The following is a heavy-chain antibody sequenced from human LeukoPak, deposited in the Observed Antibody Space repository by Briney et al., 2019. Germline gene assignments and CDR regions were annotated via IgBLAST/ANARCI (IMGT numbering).Heavy chain of an antibody. V-gene: IGHV1-46*01. D-gene: IGHD5-24*01. Sequence: ASVKVSCKASGYTFTSYYIHWVRQAPGQGLEWMGIINPSGGSTSYAQKFQGRVTMTRDTSTSTVYMELSSLRSEDTAVYYCARDGGWGQGGDGYNNTGPWGQGTLVTVSS. CDR3: ARDGGWGQGGDGYNNTGP. CDR1: GYTFTSYY. J-gene: IGHJ5*02. CDR2: INPSGGST.